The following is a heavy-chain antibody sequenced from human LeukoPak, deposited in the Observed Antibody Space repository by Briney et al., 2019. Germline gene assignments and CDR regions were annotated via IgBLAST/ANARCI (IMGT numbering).Heavy chain of an antibody. J-gene: IGHJ4*02. CDR2: IYPGDSDT. V-gene: IGHV5-51*01. D-gene: IGHD3-3*01. CDR3: ARGPYYDFWSGERLQPVGY. CDR1: GYSFTSYW. Sequence: GESLKISCKGSGYSFTSYWIGWVRQMPGKGLEWRGSIYPGDSDTRYSPSFQGQVTISADKSISTAYLQWSSLQASDTAMYYCARGPYYDFWSGERLQPVGYWGQGTLVTVSS.